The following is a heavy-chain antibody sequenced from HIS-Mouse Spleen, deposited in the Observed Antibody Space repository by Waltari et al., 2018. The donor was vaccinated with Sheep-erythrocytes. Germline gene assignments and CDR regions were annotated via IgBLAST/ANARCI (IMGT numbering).Heavy chain of an antibody. V-gene: IGHV1-2*02. CDR1: Y. CDR2: INPNSGGT. J-gene: IGHJ4*02. Sequence: YMHWVRQAPGQGLEWMGWINPNSGGTNYAQKFQGRVTMTRDTSISTAYMELSRLRSDDTAVYYCASGVIPYGSGSYFLDYWGQGTLVTVSS. D-gene: IGHD3-10*01. CDR3: ASGVIPYGSGSYFLDY.